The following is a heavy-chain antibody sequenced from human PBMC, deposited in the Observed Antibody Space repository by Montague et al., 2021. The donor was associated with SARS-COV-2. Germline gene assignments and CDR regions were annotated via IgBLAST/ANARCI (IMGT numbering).Heavy chain of an antibody. CDR3: ARPFGGSYYSGFDY. J-gene: IGHJ4*02. CDR2: ISYDGSNK. CDR1: GFTFSSYA. V-gene: IGHV3-30*04. D-gene: IGHD1-26*01. Sequence: LRLSCAASGFTFSSYAMHWVRQAPGKGLEWVAVISYDGSNKYYADSVKGRFTISRDNSKNTLYLQMNTLRAEDTAVYYCARPFGGSYYSGFDYWGRGTLVTVSS.